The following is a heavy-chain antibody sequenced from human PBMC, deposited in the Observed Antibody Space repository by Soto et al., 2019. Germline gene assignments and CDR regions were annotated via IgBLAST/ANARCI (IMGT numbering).Heavy chain of an antibody. J-gene: IGHJ6*02. D-gene: IGHD6-13*01. Sequence: QVRLVESGGGVVQPGRSLRLSCAASGFSFSTYGMHWVRQAPGKGLEWVAVIWHDGSKTYYADSVKGRLIISRDNSENTLYVQINSLRAEDRGVYFCARGSIVAAEYGMDVWGQGTTVTVS. CDR3: ARGSIVAAEYGMDV. V-gene: IGHV3-33*01. CDR1: GFSFSTYG. CDR2: IWHDGSKT.